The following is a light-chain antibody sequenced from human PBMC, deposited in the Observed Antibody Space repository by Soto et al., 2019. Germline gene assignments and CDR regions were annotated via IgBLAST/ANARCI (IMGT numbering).Light chain of an antibody. Sequence: DIQMTQSPSTLSASVGDRVTITCRASQSISTWLAWYQQKPGKAPKLLIYDASSLESGVPSRFSGSGPGTDFTLTISSLEPEDFAVYYCQQRRTFGQGTKVDIK. V-gene: IGKV1-5*01. CDR3: QQRRT. J-gene: IGKJ1*01. CDR2: DAS. CDR1: QSISTW.